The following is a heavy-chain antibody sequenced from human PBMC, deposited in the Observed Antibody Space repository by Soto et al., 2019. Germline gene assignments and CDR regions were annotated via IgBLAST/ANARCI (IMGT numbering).Heavy chain of an antibody. CDR3: ARGISRVYYYYYYMDV. D-gene: IGHD6-13*01. Sequence: ASVKVSCKASGYTFTSYDINWVRQATGQGLEWMGWMNPNSGNTGYAQKFQGRVTMTGNTSISTAYMELSSLRSEDTAVYYCARGISRVYYYYYYMDVWGKGTTVTVSS. J-gene: IGHJ6*03. V-gene: IGHV1-8*01. CDR2: MNPNSGNT. CDR1: GYTFTSYD.